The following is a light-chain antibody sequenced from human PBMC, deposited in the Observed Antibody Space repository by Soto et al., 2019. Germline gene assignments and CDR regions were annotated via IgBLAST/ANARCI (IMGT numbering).Light chain of an antibody. CDR2: WAS. J-gene: IGKJ4*01. V-gene: IGKV4-1*01. CDR1: QSVLYSSNNKNC. CDR3: QQYYGTPS. Sequence: DIVMTQSPDSLAVSLGERATINCKSSQSVLYSSNNKNCLAWYQQKPGQPPKLLIYWASTRESGVPDRFSGGGSGTDFTLTISILQAEDVAIYYCQQYYGTPSFGGGTKVEIK.